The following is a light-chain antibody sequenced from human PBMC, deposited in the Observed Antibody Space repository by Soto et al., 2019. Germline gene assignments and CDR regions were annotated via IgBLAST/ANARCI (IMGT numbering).Light chain of an antibody. CDR1: QSVSSTY. CDR2: RTS. CDR3: QHYGSSNPIT. Sequence: EIVLTQSPGTLSLSPGERATLSCRVSQSVSSTYLAWYQQKPGQAPRILIYRTSTRATGIPDRFSGSGSGTDFTLTISRLEPEDFAVYYCQHYGSSNPITFGQGTRLEIK. J-gene: IGKJ5*01. V-gene: IGKV3-20*01.